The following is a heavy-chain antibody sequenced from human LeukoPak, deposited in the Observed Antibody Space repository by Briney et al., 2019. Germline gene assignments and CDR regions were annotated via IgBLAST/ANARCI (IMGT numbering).Heavy chain of an antibody. Sequence: GGSLRLSCAASGFTFSSNWMHWVRQAPGKGLEWVAVISFDGGSKYYADSVKGRFTISRDNSKNTLYLQMNGLRTEDTAMYYCTRRGGGYEFDYWGQGTPVTVSS. CDR1: GFTFSSNW. D-gene: IGHD5-12*01. CDR3: TRRGGGYEFDY. CDR2: ISFDGGSK. J-gene: IGHJ4*02. V-gene: IGHV3-30*19.